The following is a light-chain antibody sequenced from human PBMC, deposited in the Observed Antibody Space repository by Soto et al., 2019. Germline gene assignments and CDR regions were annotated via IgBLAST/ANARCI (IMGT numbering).Light chain of an antibody. CDR2: DAS. CDR3: QQCNSWPQWT. V-gene: IGKV3-11*01. CDR1: QSVGTF. J-gene: IGKJ1*01. Sequence: EIVLTQSPATLSLSPGERATLSCRASQSVGTFFAWYQQKPGQAPRLLIYDASNRATGVPARFSGSGSGTDFTLTISSLEPEDFAVYYCQQCNSWPQWTFGQGTKVDI.